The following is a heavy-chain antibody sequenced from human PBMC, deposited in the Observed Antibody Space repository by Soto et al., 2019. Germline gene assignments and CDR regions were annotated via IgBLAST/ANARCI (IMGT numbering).Heavy chain of an antibody. CDR2: IRSKGNSYAT. V-gene: IGHV3-73*01. Sequence: GGSLRLSCAASGFTFSGSAMHWVRQASGKGLEWVGRIRSKGNSYATAYAASVKGRFTISRDDSKNTAYLQMNSLKTEDTALYSCTSLSLPRNYWGQGTLVTVSS. CDR1: GFTFSGSA. CDR3: TSLSLPRNY. J-gene: IGHJ4*02.